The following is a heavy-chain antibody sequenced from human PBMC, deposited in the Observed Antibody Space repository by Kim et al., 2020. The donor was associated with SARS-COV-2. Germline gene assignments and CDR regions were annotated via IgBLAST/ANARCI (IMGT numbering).Heavy chain of an antibody. J-gene: IGHJ6*01. V-gene: IGHV1-69*04. CDR3: ARAGGATIRYNYDYGMDV. CDR1: GGTFSSYA. Sequence: SVKVSCKASGGTFSSYAISWVRQAPGQGLEWMGRIIPILGIANYAQKFQGRVTITADKSTSTAYMELSSLRSEDTAVCYCARAGGATIRYNYDYGMDVW. CDR2: IIPILGIA. D-gene: IGHD5-12*01.